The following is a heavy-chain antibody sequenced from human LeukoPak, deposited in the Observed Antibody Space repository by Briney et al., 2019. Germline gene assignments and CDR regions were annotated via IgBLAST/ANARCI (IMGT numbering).Heavy chain of an antibody. D-gene: IGHD5-24*01. Sequence: GGSLRLSCAASGFIFSNALMHWVRQAPGKGLVWVSRIDTDGSTTHYADSVKGRFTTSRDNAKNTLYLQMNSLRAEDAALYYCVRDRDGYNFWGQGTLVTVSS. CDR3: VRDRDGYNF. CDR2: IDTDGSTT. J-gene: IGHJ4*02. V-gene: IGHV3-74*01. CDR1: GFIFSNAL.